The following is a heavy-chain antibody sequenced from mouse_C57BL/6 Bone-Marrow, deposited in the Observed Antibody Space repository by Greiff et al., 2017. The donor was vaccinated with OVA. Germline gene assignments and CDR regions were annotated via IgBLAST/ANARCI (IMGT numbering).Heavy chain of an antibody. V-gene: IGHV1-64*01. D-gene: IGHD4-1*01. J-gene: IGHJ4*01. CDR2: IHPNSGST. CDR1: GYTFTSYW. Sequence: QVQLKQPGAELVKPGASVKLSCKASGYTFTSYWMHWVKQRPGQGLEWIGMIHPNSGSTNYNEKFKSKATLTVDKSSSTAYMQLSSLTSEYSAVYYCARILTGYAMDYWGQGTSVTVSS. CDR3: ARILTGYAMDY.